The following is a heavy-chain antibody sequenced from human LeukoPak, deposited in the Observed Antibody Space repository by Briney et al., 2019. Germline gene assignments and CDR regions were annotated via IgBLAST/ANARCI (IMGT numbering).Heavy chain of an antibody. Sequence: PGWSLQQCCAASGFTFTSYAMSGVRRAPGKGREWVSVISGSGGITYSADSVKGRFSISRDNSKNTLYLQMNSLRAEDTAAYYCAKERGNNGGNTNGYFGYWGQGTLVTVSS. CDR1: GFTFTSYA. J-gene: IGHJ4*02. CDR2: ISGSGGIT. CDR3: AKERGNNGGNTNGYFGY. V-gene: IGHV3-23*01. D-gene: IGHD4-23*01.